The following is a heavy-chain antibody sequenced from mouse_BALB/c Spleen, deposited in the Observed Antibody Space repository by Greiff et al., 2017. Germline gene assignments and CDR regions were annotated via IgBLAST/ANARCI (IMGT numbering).Heavy chain of an antibody. CDR2: IRNKANGYTT. Sequence: EVKLVESGGGLVQPGGSLRLSCATSGFTFTDYYMSWVRQPPGKALEWLGFIRNKANGYTTEYSASVKGRFTISRDNSQSILYLQMNTLRAEDSATYYCAREGYYGSSPWFAYWGQGTLVTVSA. J-gene: IGHJ3*01. V-gene: IGHV7-3*02. CDR1: GFTFTDYY. D-gene: IGHD1-1*01. CDR3: AREGYYGSSPWFAY.